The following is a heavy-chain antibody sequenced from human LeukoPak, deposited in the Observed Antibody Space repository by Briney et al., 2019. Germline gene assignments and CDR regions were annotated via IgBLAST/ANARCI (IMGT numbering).Heavy chain of an antibody. CDR1: GGSMSSSSYY. D-gene: IGHD2-21*01. CDR3: ASSVENFGLFGYYFNY. Sequence: SETLSLTCTVSGGSMSSSSYYWGWIRQPPGKGLEWIGSIPYSGITYYNPSLKSRVTISVDTSKNQFSLKLSSVTAADTAVYYCASSVENFGLFGYYFNYWGQGTLVTVSS. CDR2: IPYSGIT. J-gene: IGHJ4*02. V-gene: IGHV4-39*01.